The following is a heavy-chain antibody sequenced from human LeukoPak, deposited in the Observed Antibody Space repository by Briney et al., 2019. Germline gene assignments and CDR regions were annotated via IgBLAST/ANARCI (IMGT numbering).Heavy chain of an antibody. J-gene: IGHJ6*03. CDR2: INPNSGGT. D-gene: IGHD2-2*01. CDR3: AREAVVPAALAEGDYYYYYMDV. V-gene: IGHV1-2*02. Sequence: GASVKVSCKASGYTFTGYYMHWVRQAPGQGLEWMGWINPNSGGTNYAQKFQGRVTMTRDMSISTAYMELSRLRSDDTAVYYCAREAVVPAALAEGDYYYYYMDVWGKGTTVTVSS. CDR1: GYTFTGYY.